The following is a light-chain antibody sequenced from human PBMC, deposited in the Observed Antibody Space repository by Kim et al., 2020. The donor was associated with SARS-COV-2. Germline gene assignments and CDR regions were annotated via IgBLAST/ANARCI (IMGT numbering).Light chain of an antibody. Sequence: DIVLTQSPGTLPLSPGDRATLSCRASQSVSSGYLAWYQHKRGQAPMLLIYGASSRAPGIPDRFSGSVSGTDFTLTITRLEPEDFAVYYCQQYGSSFGQGTRLEIK. CDR2: GAS. V-gene: IGKV3-20*01. CDR3: QQYGSS. CDR1: QSVSSGY. J-gene: IGKJ5*01.